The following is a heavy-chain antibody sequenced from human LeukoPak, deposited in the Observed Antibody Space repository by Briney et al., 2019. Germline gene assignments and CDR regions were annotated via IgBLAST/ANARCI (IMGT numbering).Heavy chain of an antibody. D-gene: IGHD3-16*01. V-gene: IGHV3-23*01. CDR1: GFTFSSYA. CDR2: VSDSGGST. Sequence: GGSLRLSCAASGFTFSSYAMTWVRQAPGKGLRWVSTVSDSGGSTYYADSVAGRFTIPRGNSRDTLYLQMNSLRADDTAVYFCARGGLLGPDYWGQGTLVTVSS. J-gene: IGHJ4*02. CDR3: ARGGLLGPDY.